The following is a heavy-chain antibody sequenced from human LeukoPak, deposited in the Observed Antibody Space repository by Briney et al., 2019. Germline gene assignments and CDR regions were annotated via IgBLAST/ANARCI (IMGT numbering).Heavy chain of an antibody. CDR2: ISSSSSYT. Sequence: GGSLRLSCAASGFIFSDYYMSWIRQAPGKGLEWVSYISSSSSYTNYADSVKGRFTISRDNAKNSLYLQMNSLRAEDTAVYYCARVSMVRGVIIDYWGQGTLVTVSS. D-gene: IGHD3-10*01. J-gene: IGHJ4*02. CDR3: ARVSMVRGVIIDY. CDR1: GFIFSDYY. V-gene: IGHV3-11*06.